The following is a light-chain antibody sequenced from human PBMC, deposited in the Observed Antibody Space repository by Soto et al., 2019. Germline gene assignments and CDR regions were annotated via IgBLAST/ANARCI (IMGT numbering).Light chain of an antibody. Sequence: QSVLTQPPSVSGAPGQRVTISCTGSSSNIGAGYDVHWYQQLPGTAPKLLIYGNTNRPSGVPDRFSGSKSGTSASLAITGLQAEDEADYYCQSYDSSLSADVFATGTKVTVL. CDR1: SSNIGAGYD. CDR2: GNT. J-gene: IGLJ1*01. CDR3: QSYDSSLSADV. V-gene: IGLV1-40*01.